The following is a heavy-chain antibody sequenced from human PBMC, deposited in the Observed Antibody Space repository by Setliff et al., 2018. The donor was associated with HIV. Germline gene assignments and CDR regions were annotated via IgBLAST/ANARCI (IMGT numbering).Heavy chain of an antibody. Sequence: GESLKISCSASGFSFSKYAMHWVRQAPGKGPEYVSDISSNGFSTYYTESVKARFTVSRDNSKNTLYLQMNSLRPGDTAVYYCVKSVGDFWNRGFDSWGQGTQVTVSS. CDR1: GFSFSKYA. CDR2: ISSNGFST. V-gene: IGHV3-64D*06. J-gene: IGHJ5*01. CDR3: VKSVGDFWNRGFDS. D-gene: IGHD3-3*01.